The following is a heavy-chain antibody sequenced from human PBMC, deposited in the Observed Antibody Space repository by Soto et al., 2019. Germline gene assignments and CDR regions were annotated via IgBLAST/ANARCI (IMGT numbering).Heavy chain of an antibody. CDR2: ISPSNGNT. J-gene: IGHJ1*01. CDR1: GYAFRDYG. Sequence: QVQLVQSGPEVKKPGDSVKVSCKASGYAFRDYGIRWVRQAPGQCLEYMGWISPSNGNTNYAPSFQDRVTMTTDTSTTTVFMDLGNLRSDDTAVYFCAREQFTFFGVVNADWGQGTLVTVSS. CDR3: AREQFTFFGVVNAD. D-gene: IGHD3-3*01. V-gene: IGHV1-18*01.